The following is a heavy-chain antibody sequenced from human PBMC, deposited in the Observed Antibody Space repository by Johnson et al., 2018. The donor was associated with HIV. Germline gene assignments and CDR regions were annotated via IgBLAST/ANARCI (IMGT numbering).Heavy chain of an antibody. Sequence: QLVESGGGVVQPGGSLRLSCAASGFTFSSYGMHWVRQAPGKGLEWVAFIRYDGSNKYYADSVKGRFTISRDNSKNTLYLQMNSLRAEDTAVYYCAKIQGINYYGSGEDAFDIWGQGTMVTVSS. V-gene: IGHV3-30*02. CDR3: AKIQGINYYGSGEDAFDI. J-gene: IGHJ3*02. CDR1: GFTFSSYG. D-gene: IGHD3-10*01. CDR2: IRYDGSNK.